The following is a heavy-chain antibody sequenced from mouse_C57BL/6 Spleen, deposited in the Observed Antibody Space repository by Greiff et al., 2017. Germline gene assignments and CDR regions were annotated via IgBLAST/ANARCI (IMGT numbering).Heavy chain of an antibody. V-gene: IGHV1-55*01. J-gene: IGHJ2*01. Sequence: VQLQQPGAELVKPGASVKMSCKASGYTFTSYWITWVKQRPGQGLEWIGDIYPGSGSTNYNEKFKSKATLTVDTSSSTAYMQISSLTSEDSAVYYCARKYYGSSPLDYWGQGTTLTVSS. CDR2: IYPGSGST. CDR3: ARKYYGSSPLDY. D-gene: IGHD1-1*01. CDR1: GYTFTSYW.